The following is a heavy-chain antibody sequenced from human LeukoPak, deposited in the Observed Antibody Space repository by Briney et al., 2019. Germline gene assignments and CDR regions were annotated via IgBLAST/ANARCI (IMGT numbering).Heavy chain of an antibody. CDR2: IYYSGST. D-gene: IGHD1-26*01. Sequence: SETLSLTYTVSGGSISSYYWSWIRQPPGKGLEWIGYIYYSGSTNYNPSLKSRVTISVDTSKNQFSLKLSSVTAADTAVYYCARDGRFPPEVLPRYFDYWGQGTLVTV. CDR3: ARDGRFPPEVLPRYFDY. V-gene: IGHV4-59*01. CDR1: GGSISSYY. J-gene: IGHJ4*02.